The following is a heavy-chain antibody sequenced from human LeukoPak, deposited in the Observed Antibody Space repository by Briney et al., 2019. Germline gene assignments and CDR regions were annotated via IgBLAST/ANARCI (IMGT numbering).Heavy chain of an antibody. D-gene: IGHD4-17*01. CDR3: GRGLYYGDYYYYYGMDV. CDR1: GYTFTGYY. J-gene: IGHJ6*02. Sequence: ASVKVSCKASGYTFTGYYMHWVRQAPGQGLEWMGWINPNSGGTNYAQKFQGWVTMTRDTSISTAYMELSRLRSDDTAVYYCGRGLYYGDYYYYYGMDVWGQGTTVTVSS. V-gene: IGHV1-2*04. CDR2: INPNSGGT.